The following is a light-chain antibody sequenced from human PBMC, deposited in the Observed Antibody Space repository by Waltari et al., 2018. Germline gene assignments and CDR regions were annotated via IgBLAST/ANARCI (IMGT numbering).Light chain of an antibody. Sequence: DVGLTQSPLSLPVTLGQPASISCRSSQSLVYTDGISYLNWFHQRPGQAPRRLIYKVSIRDSGAPDRFSGSGSGTEFTLLISSVEADDVGVYFCMQATHWQVTFGQGTRLE. CDR2: KVS. J-gene: IGKJ5*01. CDR1: QSLVYTDGISY. CDR3: MQATHWQVT. V-gene: IGKV2-30*01.